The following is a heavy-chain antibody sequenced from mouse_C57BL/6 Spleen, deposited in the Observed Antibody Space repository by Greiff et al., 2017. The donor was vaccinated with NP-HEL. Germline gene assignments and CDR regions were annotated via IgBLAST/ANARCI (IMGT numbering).Heavy chain of an antibody. D-gene: IGHD1-1*01. J-gene: IGHJ3*01. V-gene: IGHV1-22*01. CDR3: ALYGSSLFAY. CDR1: GYTFTDYN. Sequence: VQLKESGPELVKPGASVKMSCKASGYTFTDYNMHWVKQSHGKSLEWIGYINPNNGGTSYNQKFKGKATLTVNKSSSTAYMELRSLTSEDSAVYYCALYGSSLFAYWGQGTLVTVSA. CDR2: INPNNGGT.